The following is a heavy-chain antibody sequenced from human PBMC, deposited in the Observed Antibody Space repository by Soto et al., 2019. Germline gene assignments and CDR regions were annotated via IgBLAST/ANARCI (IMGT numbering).Heavy chain of an antibody. CDR3: AWGRGRGYASKGDYYFDY. CDR2: ISASSSYI. Sequence: EVQLVESGGGLVKPGGSLRLSCAASGFTFSSYSMNWVRQAPGKGLEWVSSISASSSYIYYADSVKGRFTISRDNAKNSLYLQMNSLGAEDKAVYYCAWGRGRGYASKGDYYFDYWGQGTLVTVSS. V-gene: IGHV3-21*01. D-gene: IGHD2-2*01. CDR1: GFTFSSYS. J-gene: IGHJ4*02.